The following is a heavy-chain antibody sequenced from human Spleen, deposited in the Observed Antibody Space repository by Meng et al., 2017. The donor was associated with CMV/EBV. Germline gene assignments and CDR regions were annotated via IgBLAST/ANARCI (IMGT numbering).Heavy chain of an antibody. V-gene: IGHV3-7*04. D-gene: IGHD3-10*01. CDR1: LSSNW. CDR3: ARGVTLVRGLIIMEGNWFDP. J-gene: IGHJ5*02. Sequence: LSSNWKSRDRKAPGKGLEGVEKIKKDESEKNDVENVKGRFKNKRDNAKNTLFLQMNSLRADDTAVYFCARGVTLVRGLIIMEGNWFDPWGQGTLVTVSS. CDR2: IKKDESEK.